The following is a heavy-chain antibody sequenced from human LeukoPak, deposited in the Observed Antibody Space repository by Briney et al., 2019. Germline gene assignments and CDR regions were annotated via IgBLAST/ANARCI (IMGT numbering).Heavy chain of an antibody. V-gene: IGHV4-30-2*01. D-gene: IGHD6-25*01. CDR1: GGSISSDDFS. CDR2: MYHRGTT. CDR3: ARAFSSADY. J-gene: IGHJ4*02. Sequence: SETLSLTCAVSGGSISSDDFSWSWIRQTPGKGLEWIGYMYHRGTTHYNPSLKSRVTISVDRSKNQFSLRLTSATAADTAVYYCARAFSSADYWGQGTLVTVSS.